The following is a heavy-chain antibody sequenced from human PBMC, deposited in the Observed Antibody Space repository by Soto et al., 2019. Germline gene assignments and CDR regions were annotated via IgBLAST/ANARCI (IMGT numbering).Heavy chain of an antibody. Sequence: QVHLVQSGAEVRKPVASVKVSCKASGYTFSSYAMHWVRQAPGQRLEWMGWINAVYGNTKSSQKFQDRVTIYRDTSASTAYMELTSLRSEDTAVYYCARDTGDGTFDFWGQGTLVTVSS. D-gene: IGHD7-27*01. J-gene: IGHJ4*02. CDR1: GYTFSSYA. V-gene: IGHV1-3*01. CDR2: INAVYGNT. CDR3: ARDTGDGTFDF.